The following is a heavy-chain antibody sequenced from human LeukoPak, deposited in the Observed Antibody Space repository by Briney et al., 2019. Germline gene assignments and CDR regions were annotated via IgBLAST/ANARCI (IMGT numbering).Heavy chain of an antibody. Sequence: GGSLRLSCAASEFTISRYWMHWVRQAPGKGLVWVSNINNDGSITTYADSVKGRFTISRGNVKNTLFLQMNSLGAEDTALYYCARGWNTTPRSGFDIWGLGTMVTVSS. J-gene: IGHJ3*02. D-gene: IGHD1/OR15-1a*01. CDR2: INNDGSIT. CDR3: ARGWNTTPRSGFDI. CDR1: EFTISRYW. V-gene: IGHV3-74*01.